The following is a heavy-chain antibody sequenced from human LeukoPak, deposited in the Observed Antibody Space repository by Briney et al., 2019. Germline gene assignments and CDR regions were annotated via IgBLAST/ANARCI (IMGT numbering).Heavy chain of an antibody. V-gene: IGHV1-18*01. Sequence: ASVKVSCKASGYTFTSYGISWVRQAPGQGLEWMGWISAYNGNTNYAQKLQGRVTMTTDTSTSTAYMELRSLRSDDTAVYYCARDTSIMVYGTWDYWGQGTLVTVSS. D-gene: IGHD2-8*01. J-gene: IGHJ4*02. CDR3: ARDTSIMVYGTWDY. CDR1: GYTFTSYG. CDR2: ISAYNGNT.